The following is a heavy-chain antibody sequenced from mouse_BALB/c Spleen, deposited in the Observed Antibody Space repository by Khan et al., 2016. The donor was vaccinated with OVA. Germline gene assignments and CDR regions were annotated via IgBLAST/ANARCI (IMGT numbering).Heavy chain of an antibody. CDR1: GFSLTNYG. CDR3: ARQPYFHDYVMDY. V-gene: IGHV2-6-1*01. J-gene: IGHJ4*01. CDR2: IWSDGTT. D-gene: IGHD2-10*01. Sequence: VQLQESGPGLVAPSQSLSITCTISGFSLTNYGVHWVRQPPGKGLEWLVVIWSDGTTTYDSALKSRLTISKDNYKSQVFLKIDSLQTYDTAMYYCARQPYFHDYVMDYWGQGTSVTVSS.